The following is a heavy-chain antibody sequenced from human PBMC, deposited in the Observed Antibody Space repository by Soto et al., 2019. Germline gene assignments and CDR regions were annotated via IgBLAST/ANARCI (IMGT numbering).Heavy chain of an antibody. D-gene: IGHD3-10*02. Sequence: EEERVQSGGGLDQPGGSLRLSCAASGFSFSSYDLFWVRQAPGKGLEYVSAVSRNGINTYYANSVKGRFTISRDNSKNIMYLQMGTLRAEDMAVNYCAITYYDVDVWGKGTTVIVSS. CDR2: VSRNGINT. CDR1: GFSFSSYD. V-gene: IGHV3-64*01. CDR3: AITYYDVDV. J-gene: IGHJ6*04.